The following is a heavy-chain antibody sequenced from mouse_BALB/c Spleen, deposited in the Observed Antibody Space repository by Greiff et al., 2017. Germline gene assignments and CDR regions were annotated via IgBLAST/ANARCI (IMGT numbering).Heavy chain of an antibody. J-gene: IGHJ2*01. CDR3: ARGGNTGTFDY. V-gene: IGHV1-80*01. D-gene: IGHD4-1*01. Sequence: VQLQQSGAELVRPGSSVKISCKASGYAFSSYWMNWVKQRPGQGLEWIGQIYPGDGDTNYNGKFKGKATLTADKSSSTAYMQLSSLTSEDSAVYFCARGGNTGTFDYWGQGTTLTVSS. CDR1: GYAFSSYW. CDR2: IYPGDGDT.